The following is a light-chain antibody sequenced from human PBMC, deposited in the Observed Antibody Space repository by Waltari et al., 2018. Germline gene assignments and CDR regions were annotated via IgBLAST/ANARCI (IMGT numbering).Light chain of an antibody. V-gene: IGKV3-20*01. CDR1: KSITNNY. CDR2: GAS. Sequence: EIVLTQSPGTLSLSTGERATLSCRASKSITNNYLAWWQQKPDQAPRLLIYGASSRSTGIPDRFSGSGSGTDFTLTISRLEPEDFAVYYCQQYSSSLWTFGQGTKVEIK. J-gene: IGKJ1*01. CDR3: QQYSSSLWT.